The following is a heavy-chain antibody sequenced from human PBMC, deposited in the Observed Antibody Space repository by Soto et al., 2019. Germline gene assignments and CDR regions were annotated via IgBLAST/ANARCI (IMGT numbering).Heavy chain of an antibody. CDR3: ARQGEGFYQRQIDF. V-gene: IGHV5-51*01. J-gene: IGHJ4*02. D-gene: IGHD3-10*01. CDR2: VFPGDSDT. CDR1: GFTFTSYW. Sequence: GESLKISCKGSGFTFTSYWIAWVRQMPGKGPEWMGVVFPGDSDTRYSPSFQGQVIISADKSTSTAYLQWSSLKASDSAMYYCARQGEGFYQRQIDFWGQGSLVKVSS.